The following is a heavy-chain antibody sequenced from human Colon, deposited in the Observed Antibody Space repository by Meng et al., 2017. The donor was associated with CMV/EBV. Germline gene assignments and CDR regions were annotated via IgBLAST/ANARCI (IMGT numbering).Heavy chain of an antibody. CDR2: TYYGGRT. D-gene: IGHD2-2*01. Sequence: LRLSCTVSGGSITSGDYYWSWIRQSPGKGLEWIGFTYYGGRTYYNPSLKSRVTISIDASKNQFSLSLSSVTAADTAVYYCARTEDCHDTRCCTGFDPWGQGTLVTVSS. CDR1: GGSITSGDYY. V-gene: IGHV4-30-4*08. J-gene: IGHJ5*02. CDR3: ARTEDCHDTRCCTGFDP.